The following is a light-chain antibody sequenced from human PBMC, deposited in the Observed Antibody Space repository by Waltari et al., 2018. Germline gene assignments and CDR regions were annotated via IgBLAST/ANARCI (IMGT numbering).Light chain of an antibody. CDR1: SPGPYY. V-gene: IGLV3-19*01. J-gene: IGLJ2*01. CDR2: GKN. Sequence: SSELTQDPAVSVALGQTVGITCQGDSPGPYYVSWFHQKPGQAPALVIYGKNNRPSGIPDRFSASSPGSTASLTIIGAQAEDEADYYCHSRDSSGDVVIGGGTKLTVV. CDR3: HSRDSSGDVV.